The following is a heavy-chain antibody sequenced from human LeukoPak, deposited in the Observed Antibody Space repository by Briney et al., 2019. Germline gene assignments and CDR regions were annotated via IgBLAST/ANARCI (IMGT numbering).Heavy chain of an antibody. D-gene: IGHD2-2*02. CDR2: ISGSGGST. CDR1: GFTFSSYA. V-gene: IGHV3-23*01. Sequence: GGSLRLSCAASGFTFSSYAMSWVRQAPGKGLEWVSAISGSGGSTYYADSVKGRFTISRDNSKNTLYLQMTSLRAEDTAVYYCAKRHCSSGSCYTSTFDYWGQGTLVTVSS. J-gene: IGHJ4*02. CDR3: AKRHCSSGSCYTSTFDY.